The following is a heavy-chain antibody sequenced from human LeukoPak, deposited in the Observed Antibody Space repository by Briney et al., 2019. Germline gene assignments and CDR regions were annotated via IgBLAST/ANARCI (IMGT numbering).Heavy chain of an antibody. D-gene: IGHD3-22*01. CDR2: IRRKTDGETT. Sequence: GGSLRLSCAASGFTFSNVWMSWVRQVPGKGLEWVGRIRRKTDGETTDHAAPVKGRFTISRDDSKNTLYLQMNSLKTEDTAVYYCAKDGAVVSYFDYWGQGTLVTVSS. V-gene: IGHV3-15*01. CDR3: AKDGAVVSYFDY. CDR1: GFTFSNVW. J-gene: IGHJ4*02.